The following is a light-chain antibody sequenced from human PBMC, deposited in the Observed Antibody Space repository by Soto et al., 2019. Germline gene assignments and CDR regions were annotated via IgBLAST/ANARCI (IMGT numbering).Light chain of an antibody. CDR3: SSYTSSNSLV. J-gene: IGLJ2*01. CDR1: SGDVGGYNY. CDR2: EVS. Sequence: QSVLTQPASVSGSPGQSITISCTGTSGDVGGYNYVSWYQQHPGKAPKLMIYEVSNRPSGVSNRFSGSKSGNTASLTISGLQAEDEADYCCSSYTSSNSLVFGGGTKLTVL. V-gene: IGLV2-14*01.